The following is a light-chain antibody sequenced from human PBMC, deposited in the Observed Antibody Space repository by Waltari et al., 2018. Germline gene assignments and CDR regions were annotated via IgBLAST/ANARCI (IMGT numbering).Light chain of an antibody. CDR1: QSIRSN. CDR2: GSS. Sequence: EIVMTQSPATLSVFPGERATLSCRASQSIRSNLAWYQHKPGQAPRPLIYGSSTRATGIPARFSGSGSGTEFTLTISSLQSEDFAVYFCQQYDNWLGTFGQGTKVESK. V-gene: IGKV3-15*01. CDR3: QQYDNWLGT. J-gene: IGKJ1*01.